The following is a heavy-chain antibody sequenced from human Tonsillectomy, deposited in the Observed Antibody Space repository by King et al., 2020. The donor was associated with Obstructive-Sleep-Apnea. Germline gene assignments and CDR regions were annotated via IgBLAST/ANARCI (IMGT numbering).Heavy chain of an antibody. CDR1: GFTFSNYA. D-gene: IGHD6-19*01. J-gene: IGHJ4*02. V-gene: IGHV3-23*04. CDR3: AISHIAVASRFDY. Sequence: VQLVESGGGLVQPGGSLRLSCAGSGFTFSNYAMSWVRQAPGKGLEWVSSIISSGDSIYYADSVKGRFTISRDISKNTLYLQMNSLRAEDTAVYYCAISHIAVASRFDYWGQGALVTVSS. CDR2: IISSGDSI.